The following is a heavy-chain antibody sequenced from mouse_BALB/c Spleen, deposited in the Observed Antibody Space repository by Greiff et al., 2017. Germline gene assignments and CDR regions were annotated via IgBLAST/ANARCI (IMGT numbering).Heavy chain of an antibody. CDR2: IDPANGNT. CDR3: ALGRRGYFDY. J-gene: IGHJ2*01. CDR1: GFNIKDTY. Sequence: EVQLQQSGAELVKPGASVKLSRTASGFNIKDTYMHWVKQRPEQGLEWIGRIDPANGNTKYDPKFQGKATITADTSSNTAYLQLSSLTSEDTAVYYCALGRRGYFDYWGQGTTLTVSS. D-gene: IGHD3-3*01. V-gene: IGHV14-3*02.